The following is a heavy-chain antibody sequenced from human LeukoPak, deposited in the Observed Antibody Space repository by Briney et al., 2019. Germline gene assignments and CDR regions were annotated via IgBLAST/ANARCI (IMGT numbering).Heavy chain of an antibody. D-gene: IGHD2-2*01. V-gene: IGHV6-1*01. CDR2: TYYGSTWYN. J-gene: IGHJ5*02. Sequence: SQTLSLTCAISGDSVSSNSVTWNWIRQSPSRGLEWLGRTYYGSTWYNDYAVSVRGRITVNPDTSKNQFSLHLNSVTPEDTAVYYCARRLTQYDCFDPWGQGILVTVSS. CDR3: ARRLTQYDCFDP. CDR1: GDSVSSNSVT.